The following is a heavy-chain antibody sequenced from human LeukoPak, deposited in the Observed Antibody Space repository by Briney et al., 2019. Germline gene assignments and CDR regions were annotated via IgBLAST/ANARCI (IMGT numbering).Heavy chain of an antibody. Sequence: SETLSLTCTVSGGSISSSSYYWGWIRQPPGKGLEWIGSIYYSGSTYYNPSLKSRVTISVDTSKNQFSLKLSSVTAADTAVYYCARHRTYYDILTGYYPTQLDYWGQGTLVTVSS. J-gene: IGHJ4*02. CDR3: ARHRTYYDILTGYYPTQLDY. V-gene: IGHV4-39*01. CDR1: GGSISSSSYY. D-gene: IGHD3-9*01. CDR2: IYYSGST.